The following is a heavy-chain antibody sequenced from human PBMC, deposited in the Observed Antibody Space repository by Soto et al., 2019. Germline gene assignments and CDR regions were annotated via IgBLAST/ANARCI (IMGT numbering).Heavy chain of an antibody. J-gene: IGHJ5*02. CDR2: IFYSGTT. D-gene: IGHD2-21*02. V-gene: IGHV4-39*01. CDR1: GASINSNIYY. CDR3: ARRLPYGGNSA. Sequence: SETLSLTCTVSGASINSNIYYWAWIRQPPGKGLEWIGTIFYSGTTYYKPSLKNRVNLSVDTSNNQFSLKLSSVTAADTAVYYCARRLPYGGNSAWGQGTLVTVSS.